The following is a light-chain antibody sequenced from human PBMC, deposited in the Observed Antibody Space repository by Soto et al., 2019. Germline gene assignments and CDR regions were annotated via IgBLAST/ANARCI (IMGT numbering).Light chain of an antibody. CDR3: QQYYSTPNT. J-gene: IGKJ2*01. Sequence: DIVMTQSPDSLAVSLGERATIRCKSSQNGLFTSNNKNSLAWYQQKPGQPPKLLIYWASTRESGVPDRFSGSGSGTDFTLTINSLQAEDVAVYYCQQYYSTPNTFGQGTKLEIK. V-gene: IGKV4-1*01. CDR2: WAS. CDR1: QNGLFTSNNKNS.